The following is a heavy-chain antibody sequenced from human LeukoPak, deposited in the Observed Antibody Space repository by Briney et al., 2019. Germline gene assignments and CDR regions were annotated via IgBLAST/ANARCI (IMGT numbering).Heavy chain of an antibody. Sequence: SETLSLTCAVSGVSISSNYWWSWVRQPPGKGLQWVGEFYHSGSTNYNPSLKSRVTISVDKSKNQFSLKLTSVTAADTAVYYCAREWAAAGTVSFDYWGQGTLVTVSS. CDR3: AREWAAAGTVSFDY. V-gene: IGHV4-4*02. J-gene: IGHJ4*02. CDR2: FYHSGST. CDR1: GVSISSNYW. D-gene: IGHD6-13*01.